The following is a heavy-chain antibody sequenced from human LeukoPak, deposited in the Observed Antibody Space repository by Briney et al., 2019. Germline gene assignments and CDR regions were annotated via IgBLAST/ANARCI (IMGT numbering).Heavy chain of an antibody. V-gene: IGHV1-2*02. J-gene: IGHJ5*02. CDR3: ATGPNIYGSGRSYYDP. CDR1: GYTFTDYY. Sequence: ASVTVSCTASGYTFTDYYIHWVRLAPGQGLEWMGWINPNSGVTNYAQKFQGRVTVTRDTSIRTVYMELTRLASDDTAVYYCATGPNIYGSGRSYYDPWGQGTLVTVSS. CDR2: INPNSGVT. D-gene: IGHD3-10*01.